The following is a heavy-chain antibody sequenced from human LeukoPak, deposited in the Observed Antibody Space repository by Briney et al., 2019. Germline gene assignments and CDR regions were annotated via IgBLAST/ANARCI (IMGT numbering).Heavy chain of an antibody. CDR2: INSDGSST. V-gene: IGHV3-74*01. CDR3: ARDLGSGSYYVFGYFDY. J-gene: IGHJ4*02. Sequence: PGGSLRLSCAASGFTFSSYWMHWVRQAPGKGLVWVSRINSDGSSTSYADSVKGRFTISRDNAKNTLYLQMNSLRAEDTAVYYCARDLGSGSYYVFGYFDYWGQGTLVTVSS. CDR1: GFTFSSYW. D-gene: IGHD1-26*01.